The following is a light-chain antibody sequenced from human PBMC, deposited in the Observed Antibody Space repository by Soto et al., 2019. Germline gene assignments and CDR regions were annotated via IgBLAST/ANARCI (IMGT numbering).Light chain of an antibody. CDR3: QKFNSVPHT. J-gene: IGKJ2*01. CDR2: GAS. V-gene: IGKV3-20*01. CDR1: QSLSAF. Sequence: EIVLTQSPGTLSLSPGERATLSCRASQSLSAFLAWYQPQPGQAPRLLIYGASTRATGIPDRFSGSGSGTDFTLHISRLEPEDVATYYCQKFNSVPHTVGQGTKLEIK.